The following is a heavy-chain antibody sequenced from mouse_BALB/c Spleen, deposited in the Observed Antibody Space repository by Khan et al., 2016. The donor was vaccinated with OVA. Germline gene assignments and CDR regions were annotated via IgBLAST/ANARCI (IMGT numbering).Heavy chain of an antibody. Sequence: EVQLQESGPGLVKPSQSLSLTCTVTGYSITSGYGWNWIRQFPGNKLEWMGYISYSGSTNYNPSLKNRISLNRNTSKNPFGLHVNSVTTEDTATYYCARTARIKYWGQGTTLTVSS. V-gene: IGHV3-2*02. CDR3: ARTARIKY. J-gene: IGHJ2*01. CDR1: GYSITSGYG. CDR2: ISYSGST. D-gene: IGHD1-2*01.